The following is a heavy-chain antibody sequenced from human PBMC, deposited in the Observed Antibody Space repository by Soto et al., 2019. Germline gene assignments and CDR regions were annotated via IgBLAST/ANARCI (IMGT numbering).Heavy chain of an antibody. CDR3: ARDLASYYAGSPDVLDI. CDR2: IYYSGRP. CDR1: GGSISTSNW. D-gene: IGHD3-10*01. J-gene: IGHJ3*02. V-gene: IGHV4-4*02. Sequence: PSETLSLTCAVSGGSISTSNWWSWVRQPPGKGLEWIGYIYYSGRPNYNPSLKSRVTISVDTSKNQFSLKLSSVTAADTAVYYCARDLASYYAGSPDVLDIRAQRTMVPVS.